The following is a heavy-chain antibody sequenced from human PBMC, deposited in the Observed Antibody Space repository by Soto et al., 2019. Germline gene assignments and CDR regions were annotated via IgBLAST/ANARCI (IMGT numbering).Heavy chain of an antibody. CDR2: IIPIFGTA. CDR3: ARGVWKYYYDSSGYYPFDY. J-gene: IGHJ4*02. V-gene: IGHV1-69*01. CDR1: GGTFSSYA. D-gene: IGHD3-22*01. Sequence: QVQLVQSGAEVKKPGSSVKVSCKASGGTFSSYAISWVRQAPGQGLEWMGGIIPIFGTANYAQKFQGRVTITADESTSTAYMGLSSLRSEDTAVYYCARGVWKYYYDSSGYYPFDYWGQGTLVTVSS.